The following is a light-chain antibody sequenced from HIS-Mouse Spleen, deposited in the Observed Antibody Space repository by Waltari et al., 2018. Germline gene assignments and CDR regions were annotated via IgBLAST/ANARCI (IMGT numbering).Light chain of an antibody. CDR2: DAS. J-gene: IGKJ3*01. CDR1: QSVSSY. V-gene: IGKV3-11*01. Sequence: EIVLTQSPATLSLSPGERATLSCRASQSVSSYLAWYQQKPGQAPRLLIYDASNRATGIQARFSGSGSGTDFTLTISSLEPEDFAVYYCQQRSNWPRTFGPGTKVDIK. CDR3: QQRSNWPRT.